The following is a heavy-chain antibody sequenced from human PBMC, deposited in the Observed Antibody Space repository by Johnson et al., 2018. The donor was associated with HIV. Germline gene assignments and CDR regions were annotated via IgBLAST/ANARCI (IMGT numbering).Heavy chain of an antibody. CDR3: ARDGELGDAFDI. J-gene: IGHJ3*02. CDR1: GFTVSSNY. CDR2: IYSGGRT. Sequence: LQLVEYGGGVVQPGGSLRLSCAASGFTVSSNYMSWVRQAPGKGLEWVSVIYSGGRTYYADSVKGRFTISRDNSKNTLYLQMNSLRAEDTAVYYCARDGELGDAFDIWGQGTMVTVSS. V-gene: IGHV3-66*02. D-gene: IGHD7-27*01.